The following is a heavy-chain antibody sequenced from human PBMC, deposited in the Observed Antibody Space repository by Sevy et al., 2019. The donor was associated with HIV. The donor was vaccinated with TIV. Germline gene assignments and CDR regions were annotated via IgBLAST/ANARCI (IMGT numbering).Heavy chain of an antibody. CDR2: ISYDGSNK. V-gene: IGHV3-30*04. Sequence: GGSLRLSCAASGFTFSSYAMHWVRQAPGKGLEWVAVISYDGSNKYYADSVKGRFTISRDNSKNTLYLQMNSLRAEDTAVYYCARDLRRGYYYGMDVWGPGTTVTVSS. D-gene: IGHD3-10*01. CDR1: GFTFSSYA. CDR3: ARDLRRGYYYGMDV. J-gene: IGHJ6*02.